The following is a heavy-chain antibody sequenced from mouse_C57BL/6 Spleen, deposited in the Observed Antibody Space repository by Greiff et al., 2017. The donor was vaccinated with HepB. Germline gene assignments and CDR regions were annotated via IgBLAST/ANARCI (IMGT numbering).Heavy chain of an antibody. CDR2: IDPSVSYT. D-gene: IGHD2-3*01. CDR1: GYTFTSYW. Sequence: QVQLQQPGAELVKPGASVKLSCKASGYTFTSYWMQWVNQRPGQGLEWIGEIDPSVSYTNYNQKFKGKATLTVDTSSSTAYMQLSSLTSEDSAVYYCARSPDGYYGGYYAMDYWGQGTSVTVSS. CDR3: ARSPDGYYGGYYAMDY. V-gene: IGHV1-50*01. J-gene: IGHJ4*01.